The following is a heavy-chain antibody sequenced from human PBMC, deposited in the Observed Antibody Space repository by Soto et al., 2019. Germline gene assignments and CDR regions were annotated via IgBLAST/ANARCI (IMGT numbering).Heavy chain of an antibody. CDR1: GYTFTSYG. V-gene: IGHV1-18*01. CDR2: ISAYNGNT. CDR3: ARKDYGGNFGWYFDL. J-gene: IGHJ2*01. D-gene: IGHD4-17*01. Sequence: GASVKVSCKASGYTFTSYGISWVRQAPGQGLEWMGWISAYNGNTNYAQKLQGRVTTTTDTSTSTAYMELRSLRSDDTAVYYCARKDYGGNFGWYFDLWGRGTLVTVSS.